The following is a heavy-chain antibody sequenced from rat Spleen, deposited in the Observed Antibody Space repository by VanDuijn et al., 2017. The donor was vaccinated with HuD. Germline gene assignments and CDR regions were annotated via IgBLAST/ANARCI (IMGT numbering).Heavy chain of an antibody. D-gene: IGHD1-1*01. Sequence: VQLQESGPGLVKPSQSLSLTCSVTDYSITSSYEWNWIRMFPGNKLEWMGYIDGAGITNYYPTLKSRISITRDTSKNQFFLQMNSVTTEDTATYYCARSSTTVVGYWGQGVMVTVSS. CDR1: DYSITSSYE. V-gene: IGHV3-3*01. CDR3: ARSSTTVVGY. J-gene: IGHJ2*01. CDR2: IDGAGIT.